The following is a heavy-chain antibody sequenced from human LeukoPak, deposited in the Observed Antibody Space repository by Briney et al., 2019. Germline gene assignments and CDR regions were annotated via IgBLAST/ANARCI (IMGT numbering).Heavy chain of an antibody. CDR3: AKDMEGIAVAGRGMDV. CDR1: GFTFSNYW. V-gene: IGHV3-66*01. D-gene: IGHD6-19*01. J-gene: IGHJ6*02. Sequence: GGSLRLSCAASGFTFSNYWMSWVRQAQGKGLEWVSVIYGDGSTYYAESVKGRFVISRDDSKNKLYLQLSSLRAEDTTVYYCAKDMEGIAVAGRGMDVWGQGTTVTVSS. CDR2: IYGDGST.